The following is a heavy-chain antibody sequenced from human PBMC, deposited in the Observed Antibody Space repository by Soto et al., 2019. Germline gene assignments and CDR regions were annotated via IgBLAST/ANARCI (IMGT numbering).Heavy chain of an antibody. CDR2: ISYDGSD. CDR3: ARRWNYYLDF. Sequence: PGESLKISCVASGFPFREFGMHWVRQAPGKGLEWVALISYDGSDYADSVKGRFTISRDDSRDTLFLHMDNLRPDDTGVYYCARRWNYYLDFWGQGTLVTVS. J-gene: IGHJ4*02. D-gene: IGHD1-1*01. V-gene: IGHV3-33*05. CDR1: GFPFREFG.